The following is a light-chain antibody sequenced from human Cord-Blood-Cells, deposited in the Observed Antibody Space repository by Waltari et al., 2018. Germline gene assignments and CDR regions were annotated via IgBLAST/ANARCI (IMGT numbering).Light chain of an antibody. CDR3: NSRDSSGNHLV. CDR1: RLSSYY. V-gene: IGLV3-19*01. Sequence: SSELTQDPAVSVALGQPVRITCQGQRLSSYYAGWYQQKPGQAPVLVIYGKNNRPSGIPDRFSGSSSGNTASLTITGAQAEDEADYYCNSRDSSGNHLVFGGGTKLTVL. CDR2: GKN. J-gene: IGLJ3*02.